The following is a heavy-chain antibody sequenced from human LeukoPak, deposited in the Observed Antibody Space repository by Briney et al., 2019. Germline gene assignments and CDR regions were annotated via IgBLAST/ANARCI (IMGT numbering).Heavy chain of an antibody. V-gene: IGHV3-23*01. CDR3: VRGVGVSRFNYFDP. D-gene: IGHD5-24*01. CDR2: ISGSGGST. Sequence: AGGSLRLACAASGFTFSSYAMSWVRQAPGKGLEWVSAISGSGGSTYYADSVKGRFTISRDNSKNTLYLQMNSLRDDDTAVYYCVRGVGVSRFNYFDPWGQGTLVTVSS. CDR1: GFTFSSYA. J-gene: IGHJ5*02.